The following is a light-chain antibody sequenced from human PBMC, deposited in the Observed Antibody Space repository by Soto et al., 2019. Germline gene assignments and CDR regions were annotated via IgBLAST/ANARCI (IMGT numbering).Light chain of an antibody. Sequence: DIVLTQSPATLSVSPGERATLSCRASQSVSSTLAWYQQKPGQAPRLLIYGASTRATGIPARFSGSGSGTEFTLTISSLQSEDFAIYYCQLYYNWGSTFGPGTKVDVK. CDR2: GAS. V-gene: IGKV3-15*01. CDR1: QSVSST. CDR3: QLYYNWGST. J-gene: IGKJ3*01.